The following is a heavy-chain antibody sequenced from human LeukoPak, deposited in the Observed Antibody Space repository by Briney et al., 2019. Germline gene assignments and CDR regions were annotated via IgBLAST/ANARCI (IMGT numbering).Heavy chain of an antibody. J-gene: IGHJ4*02. CDR2: IKEDGSEK. CDR1: GFTFSSYW. CDR3: AREGDYYCSGGSCYDY. D-gene: IGHD2-15*01. V-gene: IGHV3-7*01. Sequence: GGSLRLSCAASGFTFSSYWMSWVRRAPGKGLEWVANIKEDGSEKYYVDSVKGRFTISRDNAKNSVYLQMNSLRAEDTAVYYCAREGDYYCSGGSCYDYWGQGTLVTVPS.